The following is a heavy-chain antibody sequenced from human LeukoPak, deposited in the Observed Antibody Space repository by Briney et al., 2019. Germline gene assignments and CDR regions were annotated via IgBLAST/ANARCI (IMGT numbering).Heavy chain of an antibody. J-gene: IGHJ4*02. V-gene: IGHV3-7*01. CDR3: AKDRAMITFGGIVVSD. CDR1: GFTFSDYW. CDR2: IKQEGSEK. Sequence: GGSLRLSCAASGFTFSDYWMTWVRQAPGKGLEWVASIKQEGSEKYYVDSVKGRFTISRDNTKNSLYLQMNSLRADDTAVYFCAKDRAMITFGGIVVSDWGQGTPVTVSA. D-gene: IGHD3-16*02.